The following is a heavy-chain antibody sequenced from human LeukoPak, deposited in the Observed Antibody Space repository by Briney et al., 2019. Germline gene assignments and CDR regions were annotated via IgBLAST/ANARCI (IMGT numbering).Heavy chain of an antibody. CDR2: IYHSGST. CDR1: GGSISSSNW. CDR3: ARGTIMITFGGVIVIHRYYFDY. V-gene: IGHV4-4*02. J-gene: IGHJ4*02. D-gene: IGHD3-16*02. Sequence: SETLSLTCAASGGSISSSNWWSWVRQPPGKGLEWIGEIYHSGSTNYNPSLKSRVTISVDKSKNQFSLKLSSVTAADTAVYYCARGTIMITFGGVIVIHRYYFDYWGQGTLVTVSS.